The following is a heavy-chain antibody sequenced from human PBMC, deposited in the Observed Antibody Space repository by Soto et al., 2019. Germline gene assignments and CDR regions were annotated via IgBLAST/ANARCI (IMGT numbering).Heavy chain of an antibody. Sequence: SETLSLTCAVSGESINSSHGWNWVRQPPGKGLEWIGQISHSGSTNYNPPLTSRVTISVDKSKNHFSLKLTSVTAADTAVYYCAARHSWSGDGTDTRLDYWGQGTLVTVSS. V-gene: IGHV4-4*02. CDR3: AARHSWSGDGTDTRLDY. CDR1: GESINSSHG. J-gene: IGHJ4*02. CDR2: ISHSGST. D-gene: IGHD3-3*01.